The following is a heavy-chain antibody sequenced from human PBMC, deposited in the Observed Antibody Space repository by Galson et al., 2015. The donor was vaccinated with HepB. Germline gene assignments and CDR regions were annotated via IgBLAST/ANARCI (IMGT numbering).Heavy chain of an antibody. D-gene: IGHD1-26*01. CDR2: ISYDGSNK. CDR3: AKGNRGWERVSSGMDV. J-gene: IGHJ6*02. CDR1: GFTFSNYD. Sequence: SLRLPCAASGFTFSNYDVHWVRQAPGKGLEWVAVISYDGSNKYYADSVKGRFTISRDNSKNTLYLQMNSLRAEDTAVYYCAKGNRGWERVSSGMDVWGQGTTVTVSS. V-gene: IGHV3-30*18.